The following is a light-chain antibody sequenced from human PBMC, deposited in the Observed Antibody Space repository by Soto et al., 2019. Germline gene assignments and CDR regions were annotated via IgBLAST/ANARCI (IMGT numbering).Light chain of an antibody. CDR1: QSLVSTDGNTH. CDR2: NVS. V-gene: IGKV2-30*01. CDR3: MQSTHWPRT. J-gene: IGKJ2*01. Sequence: DVVMIQSPFSLPVTLGQPASISCRSSQSLVSTDGNTHLHWFHQRPGQSPRRLSYNVSSRDSGVPERFSGSVSGTDFTLKISRVAAEDVGVYYCMQSTHWPRTFGQGTKLEIK.